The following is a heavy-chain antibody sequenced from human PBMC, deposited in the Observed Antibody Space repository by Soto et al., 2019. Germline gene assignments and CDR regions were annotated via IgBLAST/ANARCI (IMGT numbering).Heavy chain of an antibody. CDR3: ARAGDYDFWSGYSNDAFDI. CDR2: IYYSGST. Sequence: SETLSLTXTVSSGSMSGYYWNWIRQPPGKGLEWIGYIYYSGSTNYNPSLKSRVTISVDTSKNQFSLKLSSVTAADTAVYYCARAGDYDFWSGYSNDAFDIWGQGTMVTVSS. J-gene: IGHJ3*02. CDR1: SGSMSGYY. V-gene: IGHV4-59*01. D-gene: IGHD3-3*01.